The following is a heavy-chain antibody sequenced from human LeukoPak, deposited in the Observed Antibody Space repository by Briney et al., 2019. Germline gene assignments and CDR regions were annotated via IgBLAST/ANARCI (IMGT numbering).Heavy chain of an antibody. J-gene: IGHJ6*03. CDR3: ARDRFDGTDGSYYMDV. CDR2: INPNSGGT. CDR1: GYSFNDKY. Sequence: ASVKVSCKASGYSFNDKYLHWVRQAPGQGLEWMGSINPNSGGTNYAQKFQGRVTMTTDTSMSTAYMELSRLTSDDTAVYYCARDRFDGTDGSYYMDVWGEGTTVTISS. D-gene: IGHD1-14*01. V-gene: IGHV1-2*02.